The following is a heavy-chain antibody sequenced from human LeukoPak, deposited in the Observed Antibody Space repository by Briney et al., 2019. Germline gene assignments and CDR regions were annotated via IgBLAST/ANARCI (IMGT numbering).Heavy chain of an antibody. V-gene: IGHV4-34*01. CDR2: INHSGST. CDR3: ARYQYYDFWSGALANYYYGMDV. J-gene: IGHJ6*02. Sequence: SETLSLTCAVYGGSFSGYYWSWIRQPPGKGLEGIGEINHSGSTNYNPSLKSRVTISVDTSQNQFSLKLSSVTAADTAVYYCARYQYYDFWSGALANYYYGMDVWGQGTTVTVSS. D-gene: IGHD3-3*01. CDR1: GGSFSGYY.